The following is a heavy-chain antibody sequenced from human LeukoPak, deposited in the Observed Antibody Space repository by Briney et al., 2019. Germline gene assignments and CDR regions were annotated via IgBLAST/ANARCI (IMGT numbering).Heavy chain of an antibody. CDR2: IGTAGDT. Sequence: GGSLRLSCAASGFTFDSYDMHWVRQATGRGLEWVSAIGTAGDTYYPGSVKGRFTISRENAKNSLYLQMNSLRAGDTAVYYCARVRDTYYDGGRYMDVWGKGTTVTVSS. V-gene: IGHV3-13*01. J-gene: IGHJ6*03. CDR1: GFTFDSYD. D-gene: IGHD3-3*01. CDR3: ARVRDTYYDGGRYMDV.